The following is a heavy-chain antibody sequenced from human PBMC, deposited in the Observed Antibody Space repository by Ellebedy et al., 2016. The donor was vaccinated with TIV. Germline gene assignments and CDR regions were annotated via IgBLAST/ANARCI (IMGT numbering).Heavy chain of an antibody. Sequence: ASVKVSCXASGYTFTSYAMHWVRQAPGQRLEWMGWINAGNGNTKYSQKFQGRVTITRDTSASTAYMELSSLRSEDTAVYYCARDLYYGDHPAFNWFDPWGQGTLVTVSS. J-gene: IGHJ5*02. CDR3: ARDLYYGDHPAFNWFDP. V-gene: IGHV1-3*01. CDR2: INAGNGNT. CDR1: GYTFTSYA. D-gene: IGHD4-17*01.